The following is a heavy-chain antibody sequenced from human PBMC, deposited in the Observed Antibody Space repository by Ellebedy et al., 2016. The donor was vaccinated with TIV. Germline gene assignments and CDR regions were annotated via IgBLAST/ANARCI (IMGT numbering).Heavy chain of an antibody. CDR1: GFTFSSDG. V-gene: IGHV3-33*01. J-gene: IGHJ6*02. CDR2: IWYDGSNK. D-gene: IGHD2/OR15-2a*01. Sequence: GESLKISCAASGFTFSSDGMHWVRQAPGKGLEWVAVIWYDGSNKYYADSVKGRFTISRDNSKNTLYLQMNSLRAEDTAVYYCARDSDYLAGYYYGMDVWGQGTTVTVSS. CDR3: ARDSDYLAGYYYGMDV.